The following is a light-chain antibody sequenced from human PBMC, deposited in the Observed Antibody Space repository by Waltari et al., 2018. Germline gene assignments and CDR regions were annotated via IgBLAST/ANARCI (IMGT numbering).Light chain of an antibody. CDR1: ESVPAGY. Sequence: IVLTQSPGTLSLSPGERATLSCRASESVPAGYVAWYQQRPGQSPRLLIYGVSNRAADIPDRFSGSESGTDFTLTISRLEPEDFAVYYCQQYGSSPWTFGQGTRVDI. J-gene: IGKJ1*01. CDR3: QQYGSSPWT. CDR2: GVS. V-gene: IGKV3-20*01.